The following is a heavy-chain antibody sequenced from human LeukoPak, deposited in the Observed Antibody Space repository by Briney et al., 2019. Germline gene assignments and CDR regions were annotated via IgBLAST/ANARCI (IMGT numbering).Heavy chain of an antibody. D-gene: IGHD5-24*01. CDR2: INHSGST. CDR1: GGSFSVYY. CDR3: ARMARDAFDI. V-gene: IGHV4-34*01. J-gene: IGHJ3*02. Sequence: SETLSLTCAVYGGSFSVYYWSWIRQPPGKGLEWIGEINHSGSTNYNPSLKSRVTISLDTSKNQFSLKLSSVTAADTAVYYCARMARDAFDIWGQGTMVTVSS.